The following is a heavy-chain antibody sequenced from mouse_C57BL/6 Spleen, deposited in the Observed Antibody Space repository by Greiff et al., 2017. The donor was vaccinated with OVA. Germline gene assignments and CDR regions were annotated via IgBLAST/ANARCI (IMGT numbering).Heavy chain of an antibody. CDR3: ARYYGSSSYWYFDV. J-gene: IGHJ1*03. D-gene: IGHD1-1*01. CDR2: IYPRSGNT. Sequence: VQGVESGAELARPGASVKLSCKASGYTFTSYGISWVKQRTGQGLEWIGEIYPRSGNTYYNEKFKGKATLTADKSSSTAYMELRSLTSEDSAVYFCARYYGSSSYWYFDVWGTGTTVTVSS. CDR1: GYTFTSYG. V-gene: IGHV1-81*01.